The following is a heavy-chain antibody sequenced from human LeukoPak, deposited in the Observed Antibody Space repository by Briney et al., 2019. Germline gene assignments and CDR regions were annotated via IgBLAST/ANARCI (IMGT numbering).Heavy chain of an antibody. CDR2: IYDSGTT. Sequence: PSETLSLTCTVSGGSIRRYYWSWIRQPPGKGLEWIGYIYDSGTTKYNISLQSRVTISLDMSKNQFTLNLTSVTAADTAVYYCARDLGVVTATLDHWGQGTLVTVSS. D-gene: IGHD2-21*02. CDR1: GGSIRRYY. CDR3: ARDLGVVTATLDH. V-gene: IGHV4-59*01. J-gene: IGHJ4*02.